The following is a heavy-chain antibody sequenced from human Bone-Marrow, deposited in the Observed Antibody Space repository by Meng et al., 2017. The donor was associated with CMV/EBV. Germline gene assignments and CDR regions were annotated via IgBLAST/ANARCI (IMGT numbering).Heavy chain of an antibody. CDR3: ARDSGSSWSFDS. Sequence: GESLKISCAASGFTVSNSWMSWVRQAPGKGLEWVANINKDGSEKHCVDSVKGRFTISRDNAENSLYLQMNSLRVEDTAVYYCARDSGSSWSFDSCGHGTLVTVSS. V-gene: IGHV3-7*01. CDR2: INKDGSEK. CDR1: GFTVSNSW. J-gene: IGHJ4*01. D-gene: IGHD2-15*01.